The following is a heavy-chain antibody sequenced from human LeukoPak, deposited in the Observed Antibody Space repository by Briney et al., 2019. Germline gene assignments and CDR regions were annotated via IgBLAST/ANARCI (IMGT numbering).Heavy chain of an antibody. CDR2: ISGSGGST. CDR3: ARGYSSGWSLYDAFDI. D-gene: IGHD6-19*01. Sequence: GGSLRLSCAASGFTFSSSAMSWVRQAPGKGLEWVSAISGSGGSTYYADSVKGRFTISRDNSKNTLYLQMNSLRAEDTAVYYCARGYSSGWSLYDAFDIWGQGTMVTVSS. V-gene: IGHV3-23*01. CDR1: GFTFSSSA. J-gene: IGHJ3*02.